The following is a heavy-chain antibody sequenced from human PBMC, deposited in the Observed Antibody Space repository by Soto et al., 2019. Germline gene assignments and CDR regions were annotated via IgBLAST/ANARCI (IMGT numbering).Heavy chain of an antibody. J-gene: IGHJ4*02. CDR1: GVTFSSYA. CDR3: EPRPQLFLLY. V-gene: IGHV3-23*01. Sequence: GGSLRLCCGASGVTFSSYAMSWVRQAPGKGLEWVSGISSDGGTYYADSVKGRFTISRDNSKRTLYLQMDSRRAEDTAVYYCEPRPQLFLLYCGQAPVVTVSS. D-gene: IGHD6-13*01. CDR2: ISSDGGT.